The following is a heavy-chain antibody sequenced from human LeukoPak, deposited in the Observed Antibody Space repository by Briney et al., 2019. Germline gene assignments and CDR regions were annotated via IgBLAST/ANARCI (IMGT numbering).Heavy chain of an antibody. Sequence: SVKVTCKASGGTFSSYAISWVRQAPGQGLEWMGGIIPIFGTANYAQKFQGRVTITADESTSTAYMELSSLRSEDTAVYYCARDRRYSSGWYRIGPFDYWGQGTLVTVSS. D-gene: IGHD6-19*01. CDR3: ARDRRYSSGWYRIGPFDY. CDR2: IIPIFGTA. V-gene: IGHV1-69*13. J-gene: IGHJ4*02. CDR1: GGTFSSYA.